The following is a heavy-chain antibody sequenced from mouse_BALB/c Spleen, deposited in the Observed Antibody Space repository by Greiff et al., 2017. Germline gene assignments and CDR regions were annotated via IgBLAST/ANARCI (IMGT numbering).Heavy chain of an antibody. D-gene: IGHD1-1*01. CDR2: ISSGSSTI. CDR3: ARITTVVPYYFDY. J-gene: IGHJ2*01. Sequence: EVQRVESGGGLVQPGGSRKLSCAASGFTFSSFGMHWVRQAPEKGLEWVAYISSGSSTIYYADTVKGRFTISRDNPKNTLFLQMTSLRSEDTAMYYCARITTVVPYYFDYWGQGTTLTVSS. V-gene: IGHV5-17*02. CDR1: GFTFSSFG.